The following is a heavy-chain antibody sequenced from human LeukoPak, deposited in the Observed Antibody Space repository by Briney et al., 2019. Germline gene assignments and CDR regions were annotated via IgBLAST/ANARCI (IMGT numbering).Heavy chain of an antibody. V-gene: IGHV4-4*07. D-gene: IGHD6-13*01. J-gene: IGHJ6*02. Sequence: SETLSLTCTVSGGSISSFYWSWIRQPAGEGLEWIGRVYTFGSTHYNPSLKSRVIMSVDTSKNQFSLKLSSVTAADTAVYYCARDRRDKIAAAGQDYYYYGMDVWGQGTTVTVSS. CDR3: ARDRRDKIAAAGQDYYYYGMDV. CDR2: VYTFGST. CDR1: GGSISSFY.